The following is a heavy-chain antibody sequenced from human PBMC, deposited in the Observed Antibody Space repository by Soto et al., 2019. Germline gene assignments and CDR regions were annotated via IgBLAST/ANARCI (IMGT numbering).Heavy chain of an antibody. J-gene: IGHJ5*02. CDR1: GYSFATFW. D-gene: IGHD2-8*02. CDR3: ATTYCTSSGCDTWFDP. V-gene: IGHV5-51*01. CDR2: IDPDDSET. Sequence: GESLKISCQGYGYSFATFWIGWVRQMPGKGLEWMGIIDPDDSETTYSPSFQGLVTMSVDKSIRTAYLQWSSLKASDTATYYCATTYCTSSGCDTWFDPWGQGTLVTVYS.